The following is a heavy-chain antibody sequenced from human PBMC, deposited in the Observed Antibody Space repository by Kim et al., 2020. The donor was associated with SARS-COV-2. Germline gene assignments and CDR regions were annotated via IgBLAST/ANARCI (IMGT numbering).Heavy chain of an antibody. V-gene: IGHV3-15*01. D-gene: IGHD3-9*01. CDR2: IKSKTDGGTT. CDR3: TTLFDWLLYYFDY. CDR1: GFTFSNAW. J-gene: IGHJ4*02. Sequence: GGSLRLSCAASGFTFSNAWMSWVRQAPGKGLEWVGRIKSKTDGGTTDYAAPVKGRFTISRDDSKNTLYLQMNSLKTEDTAVYYCTTLFDWLLYYFDYWGQGTLVTVSS.